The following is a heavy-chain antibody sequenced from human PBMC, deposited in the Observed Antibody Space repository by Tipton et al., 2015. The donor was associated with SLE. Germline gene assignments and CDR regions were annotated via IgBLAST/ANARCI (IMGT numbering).Heavy chain of an antibody. D-gene: IGHD2-15*01. Sequence: GLVKPSETLSLTCTVSGGSISSYYWSWIRQPPGKGLEWIGYIYYSGSTNYTPSLKSRVTISVDTSKNQFSLKLSSVTAADTAVYYCARSYCSGGSCYLDYWGQGTLVTVSS. CDR2: IYYSGST. J-gene: IGHJ4*02. V-gene: IGHV4-59*08. CDR1: GGSISSYY. CDR3: ARSYCSGGSCYLDY.